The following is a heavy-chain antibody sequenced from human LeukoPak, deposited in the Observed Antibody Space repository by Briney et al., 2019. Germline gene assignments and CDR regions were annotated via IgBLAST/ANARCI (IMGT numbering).Heavy chain of an antibody. CDR3: ARDSAFRDYVWASYRPPTGLDY. CDR1: GGSISSSY. V-gene: IGHV4-59*12. Sequence: PSETLSLTCTVPGGSISSSYWSWIRQPPGRGLEWIGYIYYSGSTNYKSSLKSRVSISVDTSKNQFSLKLSSVPAADTAVYYCARDSAFRDYVWASYRPPTGLDYWGQGTLVTVSS. CDR2: IYYSGST. D-gene: IGHD3-16*02. J-gene: IGHJ4*01.